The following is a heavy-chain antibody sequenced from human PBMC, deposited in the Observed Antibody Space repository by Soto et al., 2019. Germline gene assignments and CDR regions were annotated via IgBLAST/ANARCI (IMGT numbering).Heavy chain of an antibody. CDR1: GYTFTSYG. V-gene: IGHV1-18*04. Sequence: ASVKVSCKASGYTFTSYGISWVRQAPGQGLEWMGWISAYNGNTNYAQKLQGRVTMTTDTSTSTAYMELRSLRSDDTAVYYCARDQGVVVAANNWFDPWGQGTLVTVSS. D-gene: IGHD2-15*01. J-gene: IGHJ5*02. CDR2: ISAYNGNT. CDR3: ARDQGVVVAANNWFDP.